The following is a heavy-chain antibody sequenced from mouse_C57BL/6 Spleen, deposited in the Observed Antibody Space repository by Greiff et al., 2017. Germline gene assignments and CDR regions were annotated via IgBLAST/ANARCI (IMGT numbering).Heavy chain of an antibody. CDR3: ARQYYGSWFAY. V-gene: IGHV1-82*01. Sequence: VQLQESGPELVKPGASVKISCKASGYAFSSSWMNWVQQGPGRGLEWIGRIYPGDGDTNYNGKFKGKATLTADKSSSTAYMQLSSLTSEDSAVYFCARQYYGSWFAYWGQGTLVTVSA. J-gene: IGHJ3*01. D-gene: IGHD1-1*01. CDR2: IYPGDGDT. CDR1: GYAFSSSW.